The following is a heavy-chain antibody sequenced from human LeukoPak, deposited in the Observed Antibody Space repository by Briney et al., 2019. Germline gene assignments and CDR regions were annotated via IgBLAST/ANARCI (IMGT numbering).Heavy chain of an antibody. D-gene: IGHD1-26*01. J-gene: IGHJ3*01. CDR1: GGPIGSYC. V-gene: IGHV4-59*08. CDR3: AGGGTYGAFDL. CDR2: IYYSGST. Sequence: SETLSLTCTVSGGPIGSYCWSWIRQPPGKGLEWIGYIYYSGSTNYNPSLKSRVTMSVDTSKKQFSLKLTSVTAADTAVFYCAGGGTYGAFDLWGQGTMVTVSS.